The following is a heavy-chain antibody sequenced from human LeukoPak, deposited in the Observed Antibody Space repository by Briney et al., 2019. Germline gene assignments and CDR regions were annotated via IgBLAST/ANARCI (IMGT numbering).Heavy chain of an antibody. CDR1: GFAFRSHS. V-gene: IGHV3-48*04. D-gene: IGHD3-10*01. Sequence: GGSLRLSCAASGFAFRSHSMNWVRQAPGMGPEWLAFITSDEGTHYADSVKGRFTISRDNAKNSLFLQMNNLRPEDTSVYYCARDFPDGSRNWGFDYWGQGIWVTVSS. CDR2: ITSDEGT. J-gene: IGHJ4*02. CDR3: ARDFPDGSRNWGFDY.